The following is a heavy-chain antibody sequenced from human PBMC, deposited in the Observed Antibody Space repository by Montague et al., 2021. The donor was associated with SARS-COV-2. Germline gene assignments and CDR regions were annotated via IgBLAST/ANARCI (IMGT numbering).Heavy chain of an antibody. V-gene: IGHV6-1*01. CDR1: GDSVAIDGVA. CDR3: ARHSYRTFDF. CDR2: TIYTGSAWYN. J-gene: IGHJ4*02. D-gene: IGHD3-10*01. Sequence: CAISGDSVAIDGVAWEWNRQTPSRGLDWLGITIYTGSAWYNEYAESVKGRITINPGTPKNQFSLHLTSVTPEDTAVYYCARHSYRTFDFWGQGTLVTVSS.